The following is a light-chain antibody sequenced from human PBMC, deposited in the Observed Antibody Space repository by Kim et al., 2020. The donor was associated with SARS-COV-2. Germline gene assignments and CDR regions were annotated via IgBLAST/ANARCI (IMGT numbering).Light chain of an antibody. Sequence: IQFTQSPSSLSASVGDRVTITCRASQGISSHLTWYQQKPGKAPKLLIYSASTLLSEVPSRFSGSGSGTDFTLTISSLQPEDFATYYCQQLHGYPITFGQGTRLEIK. V-gene: IGKV1-9*01. J-gene: IGKJ5*01. CDR3: QQLHGYPIT. CDR1: QGISSH. CDR2: SAS.